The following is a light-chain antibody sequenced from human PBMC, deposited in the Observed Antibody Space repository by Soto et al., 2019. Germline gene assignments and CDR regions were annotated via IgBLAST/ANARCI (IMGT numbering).Light chain of an antibody. CDR2: EVT. V-gene: IGKV2D-29*01. J-gene: IGKJ1*01. CDR3: VQSIQLRT. Sequence: PLSLSVTPGQAASISCKSSQTLLHSDGRTYLYWYLQKPGQPPQPLMYEVTNRFSGVPERFSGSGSGTDFTLKISRVEAEDAGLYSCVQSIQLRTFGQWTQMDTK. CDR1: QTLLHSDGRTY.